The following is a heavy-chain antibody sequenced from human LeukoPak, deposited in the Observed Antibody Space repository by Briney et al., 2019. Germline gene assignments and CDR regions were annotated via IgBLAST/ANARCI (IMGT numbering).Heavy chain of an antibody. CDR1: GGSTSSYY. Sequence: SETLSLTCTVSGGSTSSYYWSWIRQPPGKGLEWIGYIYYSGSTNYNPSLKSRVTISVDTSKNQFSLKLSSVTAADTAVYYCARAQYSGSYYYWGQGTLVTVSS. V-gene: IGHV4-59*08. D-gene: IGHD1-26*01. CDR2: IYYSGST. CDR3: ARAQYSGSYYY. J-gene: IGHJ4*02.